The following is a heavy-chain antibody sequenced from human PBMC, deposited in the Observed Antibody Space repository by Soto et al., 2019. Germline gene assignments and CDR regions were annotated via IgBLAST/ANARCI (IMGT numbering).Heavy chain of an antibody. CDR2: ISAYNGNT. V-gene: IGHV1-18*01. J-gene: IGHJ5*02. D-gene: IGHD2-15*01. CDR1: GYTFTSYG. CDR3: ARDGDIVVVVASNWFDP. Sequence: QVQLVQSGAEVKKPGASVKVSCKASGYTFTSYGISWVRQAPGQGLEWMGWISAYNGNTNYAQKLQGRVTLTTDTSTSTAYMELRSLRSDDTAVYYCARDGDIVVVVASNWFDPWGQGTLVTVSS.